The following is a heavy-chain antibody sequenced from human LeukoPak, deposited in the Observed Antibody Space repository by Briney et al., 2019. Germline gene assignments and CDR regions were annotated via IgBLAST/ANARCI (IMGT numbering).Heavy chain of an antibody. Sequence: GASVKVSCKASGGTFSSYAISWVRQALGQGLEWMGRIIPILGIANYAQKFQGRVTITADKSTGTAYMELSSLRSEDTAVYYCARDRRYYYGSGKSFDYWGQGTLVTVSS. V-gene: IGHV1-69*04. CDR3: ARDRRYYYGSGKSFDY. CDR2: IIPILGIA. CDR1: GGTFSSYA. J-gene: IGHJ4*02. D-gene: IGHD3-10*01.